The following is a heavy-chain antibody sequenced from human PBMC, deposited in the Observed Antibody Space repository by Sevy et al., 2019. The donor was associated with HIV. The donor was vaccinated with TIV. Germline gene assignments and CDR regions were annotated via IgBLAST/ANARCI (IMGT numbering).Heavy chain of an antibody. V-gene: IGHV3-21*01. CDR2: ISSSSSYI. CDR3: ASDLTYYYDSSGYGFFDY. D-gene: IGHD3-22*01. CDR1: GFTFSSYS. J-gene: IGHJ4*02. Sequence: GGSLRLSCAASGFTFSSYSMNWVRQAPGKGLEWVSSISSSSSYIYYADSVKGRFTISRDNAKNSLYLQMNSLRAEDTAVYYCASDLTYYYDSSGYGFFDYWGQGTLVTVSS.